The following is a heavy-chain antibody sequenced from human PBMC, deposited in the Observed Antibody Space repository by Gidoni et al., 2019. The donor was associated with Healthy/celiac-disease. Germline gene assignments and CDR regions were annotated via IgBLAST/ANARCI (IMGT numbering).Heavy chain of an antibody. CDR3: AKVLDTAMETADY. J-gene: IGHJ4*02. CDR1: GFTFSSYA. Sequence: EEQLLASGGGLVQPGGSRRLYGAASGFTFSSYALSWVRQAPGKGLEWVSAISVSGGSTYYSDSVKGRFTIPRDNSKNTLYLQMNSLRAEDTAVYYCAKVLDTAMETADYWGQGTLVTVSS. CDR2: ISVSGGST. D-gene: IGHD5-18*01. V-gene: IGHV3-23*01.